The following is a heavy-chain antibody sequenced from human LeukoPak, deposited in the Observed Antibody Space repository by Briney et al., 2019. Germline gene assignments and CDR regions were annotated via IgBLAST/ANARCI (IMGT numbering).Heavy chain of an antibody. J-gene: IGHJ4*02. V-gene: IGHV1-2*02. Sequence: ASVKVSCKASVTGYYMHWVRQAPGQGLEWMGWINPNSGGTNYAQNFQGRVTMTRDTSISTAYMELSRLRSDDTAVYYCARWMTTVITPDYWGQGTLVTVSS. CDR1: VTGYY. CDR2: INPNSGGT. CDR3: ARWMTTVITPDY. D-gene: IGHD4-11*01.